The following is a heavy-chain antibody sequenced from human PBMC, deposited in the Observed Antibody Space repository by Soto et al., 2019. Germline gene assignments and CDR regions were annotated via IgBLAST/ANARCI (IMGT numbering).Heavy chain of an antibody. CDR1: GGTFSSYT. V-gene: IGHV1-69*04. J-gene: IGHJ4*02. D-gene: IGHD6-19*01. CDR2: IIPILGIA. CDR3: ARDPGAPSGWYLFDY. Sequence: SVKVSCKASGGTFSSYTISWVRQAPGQGLEWMGRIIPILGIANYAQKFQGRVTITADKSTGTAYMELSSLRSEDTAVYYCARDPGAPSGWYLFDYWGQGTLVTVSS.